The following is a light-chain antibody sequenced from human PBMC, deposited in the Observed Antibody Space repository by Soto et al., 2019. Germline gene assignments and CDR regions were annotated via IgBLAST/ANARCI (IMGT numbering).Light chain of an antibody. CDR2: AAS. Sequence: DIQMTPSPSSLSASVGDTVTITCRASQSISLFLNWYQQKPGKAPQLLIYAASSLQSGVPSRFTGNGSGTDFTLTISSLQPEDFATYYCHQTDSIPETFGQGTKVEIK. J-gene: IGKJ1*01. V-gene: IGKV1-39*01. CDR1: QSISLF. CDR3: HQTDSIPET.